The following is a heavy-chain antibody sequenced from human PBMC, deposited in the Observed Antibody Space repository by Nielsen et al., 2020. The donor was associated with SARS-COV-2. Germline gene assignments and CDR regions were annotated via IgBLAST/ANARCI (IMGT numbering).Heavy chain of an antibody. V-gene: IGHV3-20*04. CDR2: VTRNGLNT. Sequence: GESLKISCTASGFIFSSYAMSWVRQAPGKGLEWVSGVTRNGLNTDYADSVKGRFTISRDNAKNSLHLQMNSLRGEDTALYYCARGFNYGPFDLWGQGTLVTVSS. CDR1: GFIFSSYA. D-gene: IGHD3-10*01. J-gene: IGHJ4*02. CDR3: ARGFNYGPFDL.